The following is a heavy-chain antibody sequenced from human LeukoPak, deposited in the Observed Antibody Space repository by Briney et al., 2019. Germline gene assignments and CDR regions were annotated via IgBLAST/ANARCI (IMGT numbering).Heavy chain of an antibody. CDR1: GFTFSNAW. V-gene: IGHV3-15*01. J-gene: IGHJ4*02. Sequence: GGSLRLSCAASGFTFSNAWMSWVRQAPGKGLEWVGRIKSKTDGGTTDYAAPVKGRFTISRDDSKNTLYLQMNSLKTEDTAVYYCAGHGGTGYSSSWYFCWGQGTLVTVSS. CDR2: IKSKTDGGTT. D-gene: IGHD6-13*01. CDR3: AGHGGTGYSSSWYFC.